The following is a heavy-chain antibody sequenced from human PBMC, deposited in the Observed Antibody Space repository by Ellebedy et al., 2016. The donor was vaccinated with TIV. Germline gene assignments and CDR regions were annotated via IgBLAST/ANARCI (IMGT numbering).Heavy chain of an antibody. V-gene: IGHV1-2*04. CDR2: INPNSGGT. D-gene: IGHD1-26*01. J-gene: IGHJ4*02. CDR1: GYTFTGYY. Sequence: AASVKVSCKASGYTFTGYYMHWVRQAPGQGLEWMGWINPNSGGTNYAPQFQGWVTMTRDTTISTAYMELSRLRSDDTAVYYCARDGGSYSDFDYWGQGTLVTVSS. CDR3: ARDGGSYSDFDY.